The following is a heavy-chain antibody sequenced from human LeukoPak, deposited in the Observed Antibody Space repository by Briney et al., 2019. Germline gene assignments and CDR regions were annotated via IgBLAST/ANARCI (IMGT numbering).Heavy chain of an antibody. Sequence: ASVKVSCKASGYTFTSYDINWVRQATGQGLEWMGGIIPIFGTANYAQKFQGRVTITTDESTSTAYMELSSLRSEDTAVYYCARDPEYSSSSGDGDYWGQGTLVTVSS. CDR2: IIPIFGTA. V-gene: IGHV1-69*05. CDR1: GYTFTSYD. CDR3: ARDPEYSSSSGDGDY. J-gene: IGHJ4*02. D-gene: IGHD6-6*01.